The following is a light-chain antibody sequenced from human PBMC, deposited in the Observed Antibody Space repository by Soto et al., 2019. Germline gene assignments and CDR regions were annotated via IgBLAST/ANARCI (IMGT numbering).Light chain of an antibody. V-gene: IGLV2-14*01. J-gene: IGLJ1*01. CDR1: SSDVGGHDY. CDR2: HVT. CDR3: SSYTSSSTFV. Sequence: VLNQSASVSGSHRHSITISCTETSSDVGGHDYVSWYQQHPGKAPTLMIYHVTNRPSGVSSRFSGSKSGNTAFLIISGLQAEDEADYYCSSYTSSSTFVFGTGTKVTVL.